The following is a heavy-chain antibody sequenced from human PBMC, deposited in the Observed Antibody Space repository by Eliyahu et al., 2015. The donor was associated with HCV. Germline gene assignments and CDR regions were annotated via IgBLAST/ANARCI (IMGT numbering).Heavy chain of an antibody. J-gene: IGHJ3*02. Sequence: QLQLQESGPGLVKPSETLSLTCTVSGGSISSSSYYWGWIRQPPGKGLEWIGSIYYSGSTYYNPSLKSRVTISVDTSKNQFSLKLSSVTAADTAVYYCAGGSGSYFSAFDIWGQGTMVTVSS. V-gene: IGHV4-39*01. CDR3: AGGSGSYFSAFDI. CDR2: IYYSGST. D-gene: IGHD1-26*01. CDR1: GGSISSSSYY.